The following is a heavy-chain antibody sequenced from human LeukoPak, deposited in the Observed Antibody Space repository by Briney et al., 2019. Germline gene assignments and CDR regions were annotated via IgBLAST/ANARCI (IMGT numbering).Heavy chain of an antibody. V-gene: IGHV4-34*01. CDR1: GGSFSGYS. CDR3: ARGLGTTVTTYSYFDY. D-gene: IGHD4-17*01. J-gene: IGHJ4*02. CDR2: INQRRNT. Sequence: SETLSLTCVVYGGSFSGYSWSWIRQPPGKGLEWIGEINQRRNTNYNPSLKSRVTISIDTSKNQFSLKLSSVTAADTAVYYCARGLGTTVTTYSYFDYWGQGTLVTVSS.